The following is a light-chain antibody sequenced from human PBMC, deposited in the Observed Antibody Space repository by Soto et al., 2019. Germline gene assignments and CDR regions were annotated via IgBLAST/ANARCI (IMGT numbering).Light chain of an antibody. CDR1: SSNIGSNT. J-gene: IGLJ1*01. CDR2: RNN. CDR3: ATWDDSLNGYV. Sequence: QSVLTQPPSASGTPGQRVTISCSGSSSNIGSNTVSWYQQLPGTAPKLLIYRNNQRPSGVPDRFSGSKSGTSASLAISGLQSEDEAEYYCATWDDSLNGYVFGTGTKVTVL. V-gene: IGLV1-44*01.